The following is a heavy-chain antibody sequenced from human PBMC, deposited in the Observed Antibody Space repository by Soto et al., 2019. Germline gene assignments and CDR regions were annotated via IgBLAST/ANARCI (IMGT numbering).Heavy chain of an antibody. Sequence: QVQLVQSGAEVKKPGASVKVSCKASGYTFTSYAMHWVRQAPGQRLEWMGWINAGNGNTKYSQKFQGRVTITRDTSASTADMELSSLRSEETAVYYCAREGMVRGVTYGMDVWGQGTTVTVSS. J-gene: IGHJ6*02. CDR2: INAGNGNT. CDR3: AREGMVRGVTYGMDV. V-gene: IGHV1-3*01. CDR1: GYTFTSYA. D-gene: IGHD3-10*01.